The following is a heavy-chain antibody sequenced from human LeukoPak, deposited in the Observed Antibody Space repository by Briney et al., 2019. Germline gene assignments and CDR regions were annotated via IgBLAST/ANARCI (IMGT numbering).Heavy chain of an antibody. J-gene: IGHJ6*02. D-gene: IGHD6-19*01. CDR1: GYTLTELS. CDR3: AGANIAVAGPYYYYGMDV. V-gene: IGHV1-24*01. Sequence: GASVKVSCKVSGYTLTELSMHWVRQAPGKGLEWMGGFDPEDGETIYVQKFQGRVTMTEDTSTDTAYMGLSSLRSEDTAMYYCAGANIAVAGPYYYYGMDVWGQGTTVTVSS. CDR2: FDPEDGET.